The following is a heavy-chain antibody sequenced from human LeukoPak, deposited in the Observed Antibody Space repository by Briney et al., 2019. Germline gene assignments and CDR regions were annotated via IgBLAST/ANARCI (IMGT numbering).Heavy chain of an antibody. D-gene: IGHD6-13*01. Sequence: PSETLSLTCTVSGGSISPNYWSWLRQPPGKGLEWIGYIHYTGTTRYNPSLNGRVTISVDTSKNQLSLKLRSVTATDTAVYYCARGAGWYGFWGQGTLVAVSS. CDR2: IHYTGTT. CDR3: ARGAGWYGF. V-gene: IGHV4-59*01. CDR1: GGSISPNY. J-gene: IGHJ4*02.